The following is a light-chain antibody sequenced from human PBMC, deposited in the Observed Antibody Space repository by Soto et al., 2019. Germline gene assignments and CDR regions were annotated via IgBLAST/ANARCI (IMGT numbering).Light chain of an antibody. CDR1: QGINNY. CDR2: ASS. Sequence: DIQMTQSPSSLSASVGDRVTITCRASQGINNYLAWFQQKPGNVPKLLIYASSTLQSGVPSRFSGSGSGTAFILIISSRLPQDDATNYCRQHGRVPHTFGQGTKVNIK. V-gene: IGKV1-27*01. J-gene: IGKJ1*01. CDR3: RQHGRVPHT.